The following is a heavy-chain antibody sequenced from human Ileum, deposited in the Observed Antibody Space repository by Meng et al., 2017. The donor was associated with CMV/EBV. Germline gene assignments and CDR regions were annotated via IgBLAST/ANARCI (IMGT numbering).Heavy chain of an antibody. Sequence: LEILSPTCTVLGGSISSSSYYWGWIRQPPGKGLEWIGSIYYSGSTYYNPSLKSRVTISVDTSKNQFSLKLSSVTAADTAVYYCARGNGVLRFLEWAGMDVWGQGTTVTVSS. CDR2: IYYSGST. D-gene: IGHD3-3*01. CDR1: GGSISSSSYY. V-gene: IGHV4-39*07. J-gene: IGHJ6*02. CDR3: ARGNGVLRFLEWAGMDV.